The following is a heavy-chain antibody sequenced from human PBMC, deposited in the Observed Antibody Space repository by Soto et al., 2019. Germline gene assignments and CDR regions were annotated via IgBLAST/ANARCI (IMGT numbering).Heavy chain of an antibody. CDR3: ARHLQKPENWFDP. Sequence: PGESLKISCKGSGYSFTSYWISWVRQMPGKGLEWMGRIDPSDSYTNYSPSFQGHVTISADKSISTAYLQWSSLKASDTAMYYCARHLQKPENWFDPWGQGTLVTVSS. J-gene: IGHJ5*02. CDR2: IDPSDSYT. V-gene: IGHV5-10-1*01. D-gene: IGHD2-2*01. CDR1: GYSFTSYW.